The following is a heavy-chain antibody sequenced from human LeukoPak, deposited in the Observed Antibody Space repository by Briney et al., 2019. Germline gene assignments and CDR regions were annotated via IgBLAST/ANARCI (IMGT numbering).Heavy chain of an antibody. D-gene: IGHD6-6*01. CDR3: ADWIGSSSRDY. CDR1: GFTFSTYA. Sequence: GGSLRLSCAASGFTFSTYAMTWVRQAPGKGLEWVSGINSNGDEIYYADSVRGRFTISRDNSNNALYLQMDSLRAEDTAVYYCADWIGSSSRDYWGQGTLVAVSS. J-gene: IGHJ4*02. CDR2: INSNGDEI. V-gene: IGHV3-23*01.